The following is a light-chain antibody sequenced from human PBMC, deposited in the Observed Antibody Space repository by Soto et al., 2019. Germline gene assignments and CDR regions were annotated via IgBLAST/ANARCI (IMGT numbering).Light chain of an antibody. CDR1: QSVRSH. Sequence: DIQMTQSPSSLSASVGDRVTITCRASQSVRSHLNWFQQKPGKAPDLLIYGASTLQFGVPSRFSGSGSGREFTLTISSLQSEDSALYYCQQYSNWPTFGQGTRLEIK. CDR3: QQYSNWPT. V-gene: IGKV1-39*01. J-gene: IGKJ5*01. CDR2: GAS.